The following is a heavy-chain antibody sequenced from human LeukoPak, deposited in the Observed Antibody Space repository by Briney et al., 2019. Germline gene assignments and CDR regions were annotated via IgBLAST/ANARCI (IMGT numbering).Heavy chain of an antibody. CDR3: ARSGVGYCTNGVCFVDY. Sequence: GGSLRLSCAASGFTFRTYGMHWVRQAPGKGLEWVAVIIHDGSNKYYADSVKGRFIISRDNSKNSLYLQMNSLRAEDTALYYCARSGVGYCTNGVCFVDYWGQGTLVTVSS. CDR2: IIHDGSNK. V-gene: IGHV3-30*03. CDR1: GFTFRTYG. D-gene: IGHD2-8*01. J-gene: IGHJ4*02.